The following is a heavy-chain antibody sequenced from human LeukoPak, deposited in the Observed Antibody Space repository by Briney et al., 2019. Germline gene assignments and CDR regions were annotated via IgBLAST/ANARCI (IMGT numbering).Heavy chain of an antibody. CDR1: GFALSSHW. CDR3: ARDRYYYDSSGYYTEDY. J-gene: IGHJ4*02. D-gene: IGHD3-22*01. Sequence: PGGSLRLSCAASGFALSSHWMTWVRQVPGRGPEWVANVNRDGSETYYLDSVKGRFTISRDNAKNSLYLQMNSLRDEDTAVYYCARDRYYYDSSGYYTEDYWGQGTLVTVSS. CDR2: VNRDGSET. V-gene: IGHV3-7*01.